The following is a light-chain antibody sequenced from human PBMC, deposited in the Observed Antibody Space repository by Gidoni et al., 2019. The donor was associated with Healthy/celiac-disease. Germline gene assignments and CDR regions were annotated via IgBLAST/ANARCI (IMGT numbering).Light chain of an antibody. CDR1: SSNIGSNY. Sequence: QSVLTQPPSASGTPGQGVTSSCSGSSSNIGSNYVYWYQQLPGTAPKLLIYSNNQRPSGVPDRFSGSKSGTSASLAISGLRSEDEADYYCAAWDDSLSGYVFGTGTKVTVL. J-gene: IGLJ1*01. CDR2: SNN. CDR3: AAWDDSLSGYV. V-gene: IGLV1-47*02.